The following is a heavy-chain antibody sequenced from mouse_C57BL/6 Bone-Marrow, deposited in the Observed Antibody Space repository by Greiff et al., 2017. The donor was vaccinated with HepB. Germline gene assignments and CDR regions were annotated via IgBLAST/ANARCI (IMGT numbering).Heavy chain of an antibody. V-gene: IGHV14-4*01. D-gene: IGHD1-1*01. J-gene: IGHJ2*01. CDR2: IDPENGDT. CDR3: TTRPAPLLLRSYFDY. Sequence: EVKLQESGAELVRPGASVKLSCTASGFNIKDDYMHWVKQRPEQGLEWIGWIDPENGDTEYASKFQGKATITADTSSNTAYLQLSSLTSEDTAVYYCTTRPAPLLLRSYFDYWGQGTTLTVSS. CDR1: GFNIKDDY.